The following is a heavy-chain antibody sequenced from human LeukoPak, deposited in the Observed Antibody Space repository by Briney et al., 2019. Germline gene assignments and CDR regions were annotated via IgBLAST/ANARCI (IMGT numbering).Heavy chain of an antibody. J-gene: IGHJ4*02. CDR1: GFTFSSIW. Sequence: GVSLRLSCAASGFTFSSIWMSWVRLAPGKGLECVAMINQGGSAKYYADSVKGRFTVSRGHAKNSLFLQMNTLSDEDTAIYYCAGEPRMLAYWGQGTLVTVSS. CDR2: INQGGSAK. D-gene: IGHD3-10*02. CDR3: AGEPRMLAY. V-gene: IGHV3-7*01.